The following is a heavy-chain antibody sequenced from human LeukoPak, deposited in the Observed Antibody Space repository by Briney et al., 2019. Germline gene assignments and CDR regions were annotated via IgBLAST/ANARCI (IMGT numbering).Heavy chain of an antibody. CDR2: INYSGST. CDR1: GASFRVYY. Sequence: SKTLSLTCAVYGASFRVYYWSWIRQPPGKGLEWIGEINYSGSTNYNPSLKRRVPISVDTSKNQFSMKLSSVTAADTAVYYCARVVYSRYYYYYGMDVWGQGTTVTVSS. V-gene: IGHV4-34*01. J-gene: IGHJ6*02. D-gene: IGHD6-13*01. CDR3: ARVVYSRYYYYYGMDV.